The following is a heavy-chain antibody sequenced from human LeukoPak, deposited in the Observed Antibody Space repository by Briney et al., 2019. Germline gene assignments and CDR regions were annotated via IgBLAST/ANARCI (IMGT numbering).Heavy chain of an antibody. J-gene: IGHJ4*02. CDR3: AREGSGWYDDH. CDR1: GGSIVNHY. Sequence: SETLSLTCSVSGGSIVNHYWNWIRQPAGKGLEWIGRIYSSGSTNYNYSLKSRVTMSVDTSKNQFSLKLRSVTAADTALYYCAREGSGWYDDHWGQGTLVTVSS. CDR2: IYSSGST. V-gene: IGHV4-4*07. D-gene: IGHD6-19*01.